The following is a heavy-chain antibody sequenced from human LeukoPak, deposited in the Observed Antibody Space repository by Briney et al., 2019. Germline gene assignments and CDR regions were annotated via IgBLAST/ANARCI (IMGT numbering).Heavy chain of an antibody. CDR2: VSGGGGST. CDR3: AKDGMALDSSWFDY. Sequence: PGGSLRLSCAASGFTFSSYAMSWVRQAPGKVLEWVSAVSGGGGSTYYADSVKGRFTISRDNSRNTLYVRMDSLRAEDTAVYYCAKDGMALDSSWFDYWGQGTLVTVSS. V-gene: IGHV3-23*01. J-gene: IGHJ4*02. CDR1: GFTFSSYA. D-gene: IGHD6-13*01.